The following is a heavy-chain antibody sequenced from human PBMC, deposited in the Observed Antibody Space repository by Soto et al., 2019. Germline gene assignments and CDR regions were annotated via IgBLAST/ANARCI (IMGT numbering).Heavy chain of an antibody. Sequence: QVPLVQSGAEMKKPGASVKISCKASGYYFTGYYMHWVRQAPGQGLEWMGWINPNSGVTNYAQRFQGRVTMTRDTSISTASLEVKRLTSDDTAVYYCATNLFSSTSRGSDFDPWGQGTLVIVSS. CDR3: ATNLFSSTSRGSDFDP. J-gene: IGHJ5*02. CDR2: INPNSGVT. V-gene: IGHV1-2*02. D-gene: IGHD2-2*01. CDR1: GYYFTGYY.